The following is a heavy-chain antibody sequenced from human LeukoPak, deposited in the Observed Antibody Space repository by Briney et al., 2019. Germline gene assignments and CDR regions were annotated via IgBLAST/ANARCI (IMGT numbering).Heavy chain of an antibody. CDR2: INPNSGGI. CDR3: ASSIVYCSSTSCYFN. J-gene: IGHJ4*02. Sequence: ASVKVSCKASGYTFTGYFMHWVRQAPGQGLEWMGWINPNSGGINYAKKFQGRVTITRDTSISTAYMELSRLRSDYTAVYYCASSIVYCSSTSCYFNWGQGTLVTVSS. D-gene: IGHD2-2*01. V-gene: IGHV1-2*02. CDR1: GYTFTGYF.